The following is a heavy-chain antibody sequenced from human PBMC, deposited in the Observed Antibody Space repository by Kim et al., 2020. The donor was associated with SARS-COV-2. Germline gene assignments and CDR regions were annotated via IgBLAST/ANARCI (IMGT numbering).Heavy chain of an antibody. D-gene: IGHD2-15*01. V-gene: IGHV1-8*01. J-gene: IGHJ6*02. CDR2: MNPNSGNT. Sequence: ASVKVSCKASGYTFTSYDINWVRQATGQGLEWMGWMNPNSGNTGYAQKFQGRVTMTRNTSISTAYMELSSLRSEDTAVYYCARAHDCSGGSCYLFWSGYYYYGMDVWGQGTTVTVSS. CDR1: GYTFTSYD. CDR3: ARAHDCSGGSCYLFWSGYYYYGMDV.